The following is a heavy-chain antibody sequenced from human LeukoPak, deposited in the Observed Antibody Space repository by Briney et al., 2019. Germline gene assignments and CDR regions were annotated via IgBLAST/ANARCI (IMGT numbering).Heavy chain of an antibody. CDR2: VYYSGST. V-gene: IGHV4-59*01. D-gene: IGHD6-19*01. J-gene: IGHJ4*02. CDR1: GGSISSYY. Sequence: SETLSFTCTVSGGSISSYYWSWIRQPPGKGLEWIGYVYYSGSTNYNPSLKSRVTISVDTSNNQFSLKLSSVTAADTAVYYCARMLRQWLIGGFGYWGQGTLVTVSS. CDR3: ARMLRQWLIGGFGY.